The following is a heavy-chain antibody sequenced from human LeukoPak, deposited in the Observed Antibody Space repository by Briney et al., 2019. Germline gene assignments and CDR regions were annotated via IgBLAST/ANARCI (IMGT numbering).Heavy chain of an antibody. CDR2: IKQDGSEK. J-gene: IGHJ4*02. CDR3: ARHSYYGSESSSYYFDY. Sequence: GGSLRLSCAASGFTFSSNWMSWVRQAPGKGLEWVANIKQDGSEKYYVDSVKGRFTISRDNAKNSLYLQMNSLRAEDTAVYYCARHSYYGSESSSYYFDYWGQGTLVTVPS. CDR1: GFTFSSNW. V-gene: IGHV3-7*05. D-gene: IGHD3-10*01.